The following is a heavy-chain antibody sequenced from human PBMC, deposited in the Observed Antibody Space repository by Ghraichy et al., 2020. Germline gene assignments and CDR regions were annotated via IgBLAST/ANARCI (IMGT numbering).Heavy chain of an antibody. CDR2: IVPVFRRP. D-gene: IGHD1/OR15-1a*01. CDR3: ARGAAGWEQVHYYYMEA. J-gene: IGHJ6*02. Sequence: SVKVSCKASGGYFSSFGISWVRQAPGQGLEWMGGIVPVFRRPDYAQKFRDRITITADESTNTAYIQLNSLTSEDTAVYYCARGAAGWEQVHYYYMEAWGQGTIVTVSS. V-gene: IGHV1-69*13. CDR1: GGYFSSFG.